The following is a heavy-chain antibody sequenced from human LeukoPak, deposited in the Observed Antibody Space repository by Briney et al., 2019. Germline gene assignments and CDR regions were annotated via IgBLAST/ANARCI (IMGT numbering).Heavy chain of an antibody. CDR3: ARGEAYYDFWSGYPFDY. CDR1: GFTFSSYS. Sequence: GGSLRLSCAASGFTFSSYSMNWVRQAPGKGLEWVSSISSSSSYIYYADSVKGRFTISRDNAKNSLYLQMNSLRAEDTAVCYCARGEAYYDFWSGYPFDYWGQGTLVTVSS. D-gene: IGHD3-3*01. CDR2: ISSSSSYI. V-gene: IGHV3-21*01. J-gene: IGHJ4*02.